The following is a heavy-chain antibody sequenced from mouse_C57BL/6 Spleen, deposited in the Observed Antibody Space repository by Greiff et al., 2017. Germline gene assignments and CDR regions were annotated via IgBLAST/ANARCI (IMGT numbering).Heavy chain of an antibody. CDR2: ISYDGSN. V-gene: IGHV3-6*01. CDR1: GYSITSGYY. Sequence: EVKLLESGPGLVKPSQSLSLTCSVTGYSITSGYYWNWIRQFPGNKLEWMGYISYDGSNNYNPSLKNRISITRDTSKNQFFLKLNSVTTEDTATYYCAHGNYYFDYWGQGTTLTVSS. D-gene: IGHD2-1*01. CDR3: AHGNYYFDY. J-gene: IGHJ2*01.